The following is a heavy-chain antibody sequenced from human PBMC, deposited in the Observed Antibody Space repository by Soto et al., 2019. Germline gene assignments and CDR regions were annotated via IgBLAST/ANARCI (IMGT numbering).Heavy chain of an antibody. D-gene: IGHD3-3*01. J-gene: IGHJ5*02. Sequence: SETLSLTCAVYGGSFSGYYWSWIRQPPGKGLEWIGEINHSGSTNYNPSLKSRVTISVDTSKNQFSLKLSSVTAADTAVYYCARGGTRITIFGVVNWFDPWGQGTLVTVSS. V-gene: IGHV4-34*01. CDR1: GGSFSGYY. CDR3: ARGGTRITIFGVVNWFDP. CDR2: INHSGST.